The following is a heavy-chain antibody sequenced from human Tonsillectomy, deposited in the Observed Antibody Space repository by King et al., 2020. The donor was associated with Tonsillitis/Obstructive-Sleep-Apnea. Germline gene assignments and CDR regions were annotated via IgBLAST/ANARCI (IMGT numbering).Heavy chain of an antibody. CDR2: IYPGNSDT. J-gene: IGHJ5*02. CDR3: ARTPTGFPNWFDP. CDR1: GYSFTTYW. D-gene: IGHD2-15*01. V-gene: IGHV5-51*01. Sequence: VQLVESGAEVKKPGESLKISCKGSGYSFTTYWIGWVRQMPGKGLEWMGIIYPGNSDTRYIPSFQGQVTISADKSINTAYLQWSSLKASDTAMYYCARTPTGFPNWFDPWGQGTLVTVSS.